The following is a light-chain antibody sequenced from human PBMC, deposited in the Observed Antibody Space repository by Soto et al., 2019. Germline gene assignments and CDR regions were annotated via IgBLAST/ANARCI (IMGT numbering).Light chain of an antibody. V-gene: IGKV1-5*03. CDR2: KAS. CDR3: QQYHSYSPFT. J-gene: IGKJ2*01. CDR1: QSISSW. Sequence: DIQMTQSPSTLSASVGDRVTITCRASQSISSWLAWYQLKPGKAPKLLIYKASTLESGVPSRFSGSESGTEFTLTISSLQPDDFATYYCQQYHSYSPFTFGQGTKLEIK.